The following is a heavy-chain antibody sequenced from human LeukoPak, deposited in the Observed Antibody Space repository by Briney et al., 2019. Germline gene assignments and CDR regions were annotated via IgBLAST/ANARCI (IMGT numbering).Heavy chain of an antibody. Sequence: ASVKVSCKASGGTFSSYAISWVRQAPGQGLEWMGGIIPMYGTANYAQKFQGRVTITTDESTSTAYMELSSLRSEDTAVYYCARVSAPGGITIFGVATGAFDIWGQGTMVTVSS. CDR2: IIPMYGTA. V-gene: IGHV1-69*05. CDR1: GGTFSSYA. CDR3: ARVSAPGGITIFGVATGAFDI. J-gene: IGHJ3*02. D-gene: IGHD3-3*01.